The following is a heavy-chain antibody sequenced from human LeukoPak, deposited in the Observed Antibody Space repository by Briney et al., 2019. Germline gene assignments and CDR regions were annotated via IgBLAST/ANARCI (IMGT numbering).Heavy chain of an antibody. D-gene: IGHD3-22*01. V-gene: IGHV1-18*01. CDR3: ARDLLYYDSSGYYS. J-gene: IGHJ4*02. CDR2: ISAYNGNT. Sequence: ASVKVSCKASGYTFTSYGISSVRQAPGQGLEWMGWISAYNGNTNYAQKLQGRVTMTTDTSTSTAYMELRSLRSDDTAVYYCARDLLYYDSSGYYSWGQGTLVTVAS. CDR1: GYTFTSYG.